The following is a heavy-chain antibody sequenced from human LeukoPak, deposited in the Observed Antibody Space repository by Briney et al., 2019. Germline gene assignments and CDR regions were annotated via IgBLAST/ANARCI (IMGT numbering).Heavy chain of an antibody. CDR1: GYIFTRYW. V-gene: IGHV5-51*01. J-gene: IGHJ4*02. CDR2: IYPGDSDT. CDR3: ARHEGSYGSGSYYADS. D-gene: IGHD3-10*01. Sequence: GESLKISCKGSGYIFTRYWIAWARQMPGKGLELMGIIYPGDSDTKYSPSFQGQVTISADKSTSTAYLQWTSLKASDTALYYCARHEGSYGSGSYYADSWGQGTLVTVSS.